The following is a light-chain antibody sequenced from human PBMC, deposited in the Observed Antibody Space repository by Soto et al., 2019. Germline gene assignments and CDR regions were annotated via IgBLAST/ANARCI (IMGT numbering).Light chain of an antibody. Sequence: ETVLTQSPATLSLSPGERATLSCRASESVSNSLAWYQQKPDQAPRLLIYGASSRATGIPDRFSGSGSGTDFTLTISRLEPEDFAVYYCQQYGGSPRTFGQGTKVDIK. CDR3: QQYGGSPRT. CDR2: GAS. V-gene: IGKV3-20*01. CDR1: ESVSNS. J-gene: IGKJ1*01.